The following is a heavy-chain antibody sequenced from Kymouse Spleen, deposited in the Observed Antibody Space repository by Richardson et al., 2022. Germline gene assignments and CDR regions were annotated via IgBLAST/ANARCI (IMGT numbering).Heavy chain of an antibody. CDR3: ARRDYYGSGTLGMDV. Sequence: QLQLQESGPGLVKPSETLSLTCTVSGGSISSSSYYWGWIRQPPGKGLEWIGSIYYSGSTYYNPSLKSRVTISVDTSKNQFSLKLSSVTAADTAVYYCARRDYYGSGTLGMDVWGQGTTVTVSS. J-gene: IGHJ6*02. D-gene: IGHD3-10*01. V-gene: IGHV4-39*01. CDR2: IYYSGST. CDR1: GGSISSSSYY.